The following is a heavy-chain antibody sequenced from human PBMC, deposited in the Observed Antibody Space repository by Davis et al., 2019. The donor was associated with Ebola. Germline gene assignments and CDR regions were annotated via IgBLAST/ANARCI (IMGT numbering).Heavy chain of an antibody. CDR3: AREIYESSNGWYGPDY. Sequence: GESPKISCAASGFSIGSKYMSWVRQAPGKGLEWVSVIYSGGSTYYADSVKGRFTISRDNYKNTLYLQMNSLRAEDTAIYYCAREIYESSNGWYGPDYWGQGTLVTVSS. J-gene: IGHJ4*02. D-gene: IGHD6-19*01. CDR2: IYSGGST. V-gene: IGHV3-53*01. CDR1: GFSIGSKY.